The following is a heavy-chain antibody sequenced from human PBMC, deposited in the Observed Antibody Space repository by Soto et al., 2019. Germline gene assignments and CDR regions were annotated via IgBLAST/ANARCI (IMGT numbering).Heavy chain of an antibody. Sequence: QVQLVQSGAEVKKPGASVKVSCKASGYTFTSYDINWVRLATGQGLEWMGWMNPNSGNTAYAQKFQGRVTMTRNTSISTAYLALSSLRSEDTAVYYCARLKQDYAVAWGQRTLVTVCS. D-gene: IGHD3-16*01. J-gene: IGHJ5*02. CDR2: MNPNSGNT. CDR1: GYTFTSYD. CDR3: ARLKQDYAVA. V-gene: IGHV1-8*01.